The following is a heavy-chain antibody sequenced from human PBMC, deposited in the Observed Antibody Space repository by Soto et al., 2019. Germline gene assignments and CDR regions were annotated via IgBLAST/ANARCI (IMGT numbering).Heavy chain of an antibody. D-gene: IGHD3-10*01. Sequence: SETLSLTSTVSGYNVSNYYWSWIRQPPGKGLEWIGEFTYRGSTNYNPSLKSRVTISVATSKNQFSLKLSSVTAADTAVYYCSRGRIITMVRGVISTFDYWGQGTLVTVSS. CDR2: FTYRGST. J-gene: IGHJ4*02. CDR1: GYNVSNYY. V-gene: IGHV4-34*01. CDR3: SRGRIITMVRGVISTFDY.